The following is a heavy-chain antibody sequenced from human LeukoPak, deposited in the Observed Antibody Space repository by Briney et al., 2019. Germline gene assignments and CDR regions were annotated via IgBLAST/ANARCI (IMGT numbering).Heavy chain of an antibody. CDR1: GFTFSNYW. Sequence: GSLRLSCAASGFTFSNYWMNWVRQAPGKGLECLANIKQDGSETYYADSVKGRFTISRDNAKNSLYLQMNSLRAEDTAVYYCARETPRRGETRDGYRWGQGTLVTVSS. CDR2: IKQDGSET. D-gene: IGHD5-24*01. CDR3: ARETPRRGETRDGYR. V-gene: IGHV3-7*01. J-gene: IGHJ4*02.